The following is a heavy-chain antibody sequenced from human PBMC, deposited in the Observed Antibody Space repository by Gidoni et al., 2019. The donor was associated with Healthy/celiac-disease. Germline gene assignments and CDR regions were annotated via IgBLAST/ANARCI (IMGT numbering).Heavy chain of an antibody. CDR3: ARGLSGWHYFDY. D-gene: IGHD6-19*01. CDR2: IYYSGNT. CDR1: GGSISTYY. Sequence: QVQLQESGPGLVKPSETLSLTCTVSGGSISTYYWSWIRQPPGKGLEWIGYIYYSGNTNYNPSLKSRVTVSIDTSKNQFSLKLSSVTAADTAVYYCARGLSGWHYFDYWGQGTLVTVSS. V-gene: IGHV4-59*12. J-gene: IGHJ4*02.